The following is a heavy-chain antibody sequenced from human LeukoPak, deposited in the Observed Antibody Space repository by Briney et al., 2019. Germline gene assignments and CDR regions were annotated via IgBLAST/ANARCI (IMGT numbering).Heavy chain of an antibody. CDR2: ISGYNGNT. J-gene: IGHJ5*02. D-gene: IGHD2-15*01. CDR1: GYTFISYG. CDR3: ARVRCSGGSCYLNWFDP. V-gene: IGHV1-18*01. Sequence: ASVKVSCKASGYTFISYGISWVRQAPGQGLEWMGWISGYNGNTNYAQELQGRVTMSTDTSTSTAYMELRSLRSDDTAVYYCARVRCSGGSCYLNWFDPWGQGTLVTVSS.